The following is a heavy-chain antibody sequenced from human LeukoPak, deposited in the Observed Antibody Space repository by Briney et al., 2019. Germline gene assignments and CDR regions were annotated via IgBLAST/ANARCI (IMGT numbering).Heavy chain of an antibody. CDR1: GGSFSGYY. CDR3: ARGPRREDFWSGYYTKPFDY. Sequence: PSETLSLTCAVYGGSFSGYYWSWIRQPPGKGLEWIGEINHSGSTNYNPSLKSRVTISVDTSKNQFSLKLSSVTAADTAVYYCARGPRREDFWSGYYTKPFDYWGQGTLVTVSS. D-gene: IGHD3-3*01. V-gene: IGHV4-34*01. CDR2: INHSGST. J-gene: IGHJ4*02.